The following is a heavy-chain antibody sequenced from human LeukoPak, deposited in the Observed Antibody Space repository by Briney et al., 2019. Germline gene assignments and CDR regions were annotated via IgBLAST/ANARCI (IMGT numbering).Heavy chain of an antibody. Sequence: GGSLRLSCAASGFTFSSYSMNWVRQAPGKGLEWVSSISSSGSTIYYADSVKGRFTISRDNSNNTLFLHLNSLRGEDTAVYYCTRNSGWYGLSWGQGTLVTVSS. D-gene: IGHD6-19*01. V-gene: IGHV3-48*01. CDR1: GFTFSSYS. J-gene: IGHJ1*01. CDR2: ISSSGSTI. CDR3: TRNSGWYGLS.